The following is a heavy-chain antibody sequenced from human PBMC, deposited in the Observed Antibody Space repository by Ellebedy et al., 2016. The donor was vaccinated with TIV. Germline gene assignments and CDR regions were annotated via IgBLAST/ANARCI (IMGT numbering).Heavy chain of an antibody. CDR3: ARDRGDYSISGP. CDR2: LKSDGSGT. Sequence: GGSLRLXXVASGFTFGSYWMHWVRQAPGNKLVWVSRLKSDGSGTTYADSVKGRFTTSRDNARNTLYLQMNSLRGEDTAVYFCARDRGDYSISGPWGQGTLVTVSS. V-gene: IGHV3-74*01. J-gene: IGHJ5*02. CDR1: GFTFGSYW. D-gene: IGHD4-11*01.